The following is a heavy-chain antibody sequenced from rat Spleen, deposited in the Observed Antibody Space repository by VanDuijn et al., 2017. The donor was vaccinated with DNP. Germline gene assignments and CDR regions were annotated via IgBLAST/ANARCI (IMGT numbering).Heavy chain of an antibody. J-gene: IGHJ2*01. CDR2: ITSGSGTT. D-gene: IGHD1-2*01. CDR1: GFTFSKYG. CDR3: ARYSLIKRMWDY. Sequence: EVHLVESGGGLVQPGGSLKLSCVASGFTFSKYGMAWIRQVPGKGLEWIASITSGSGTTSYPDSVKGRFTISRDDAKDTLSLQMTSLRSEDMATYYCARYSLIKRMWDYWGQGVTVTVSS. V-gene: IGHV5S13*01.